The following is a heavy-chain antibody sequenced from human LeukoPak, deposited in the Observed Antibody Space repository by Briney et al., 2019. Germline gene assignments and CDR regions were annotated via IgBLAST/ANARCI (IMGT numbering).Heavy chain of an antibody. V-gene: IGHV5-51*01. CDR2: LYPGDSDT. D-gene: IGHD4-17*01. CDR3: ARLSYGDYGFDAFDI. J-gene: IGHJ3*02. CDR1: GYSFTSYW. Sequence: GESLKISRKGSGYSFTSYWIGWVRQMPGKGLEWMGILYPGDSDTRYSPSFQGQVTISADKSISTAYLQWSSLKASDTAMYYCARLSYGDYGFDAFDIWGQGTMVTVSS.